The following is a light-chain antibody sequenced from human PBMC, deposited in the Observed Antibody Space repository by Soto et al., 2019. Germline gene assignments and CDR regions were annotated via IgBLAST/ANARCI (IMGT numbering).Light chain of an antibody. J-gene: IGKJ1*01. V-gene: IGKV1-39*01. Sequence: DIQMTQSPSSLSASVGDRVTMTSRASQSISSYLNWYQQKPGKAPKLLIYAASSLQTGVPSRFSGSGSGTDFSLTISSLQPEDFSTYYCQQSYSTPRTFGQGTKVDIK. CDR3: QQSYSTPRT. CDR1: QSISSY. CDR2: AAS.